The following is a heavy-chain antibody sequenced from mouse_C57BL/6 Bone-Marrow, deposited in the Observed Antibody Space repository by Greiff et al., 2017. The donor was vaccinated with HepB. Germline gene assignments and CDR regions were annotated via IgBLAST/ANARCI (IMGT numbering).Heavy chain of an antibody. Sequence: EVHLVESEGGLVQPGSSMKLSCTASGFTFSDYYMAWVRQVPEKGLEWVANINYDGSSTYYLDSLKSRFIISRDNAKNILYLQMSSLKSEDTATYYCARDERTLYGSSSWFAYWGQGTLVTVSA. D-gene: IGHD1-1*01. J-gene: IGHJ3*01. V-gene: IGHV5-16*01. CDR1: GFTFSDYY. CDR2: INYDGSST. CDR3: ARDERTLYGSSSWFAY.